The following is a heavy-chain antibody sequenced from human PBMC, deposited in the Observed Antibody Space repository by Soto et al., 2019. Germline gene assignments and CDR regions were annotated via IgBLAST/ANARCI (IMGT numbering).Heavy chain of an antibody. V-gene: IGHV1-46*01. D-gene: IGHD1-1*01. J-gene: IGHJ6*02. Sequence: ASVKVSCKPSGYTFTSYYLHWVRQAPGQGLEWMGIINPSDGSTSYVQKFQGRVTMTRDSSTSTVYMELSSLTSEDTAVYYCATGSFTSTGGRIGYHYNAMDVWGQGTTVTVSS. CDR2: INPSDGST. CDR3: ATGSFTSTGGRIGYHYNAMDV. CDR1: GYTFTSYY.